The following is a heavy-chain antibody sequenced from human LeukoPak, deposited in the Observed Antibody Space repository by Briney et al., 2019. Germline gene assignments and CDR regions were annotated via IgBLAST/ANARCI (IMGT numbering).Heavy chain of an antibody. CDR3: ARDVLTYYYDSSGYYSPPDAFDI. CDR2: ISGSGGST. CDR1: GFTFSSYA. J-gene: IGHJ3*02. V-gene: IGHV3-23*01. D-gene: IGHD3-22*01. Sequence: GGSLRLSCAASGFTFSSYAMSWVRQAPGKGLEWVSAISGSGGSTYYADSVKGRFTISRDNSKNTLYLQMNSLRAEDTAVYYCARDVLTYYYDSSGYYSPPDAFDIWGQGTMVTVSS.